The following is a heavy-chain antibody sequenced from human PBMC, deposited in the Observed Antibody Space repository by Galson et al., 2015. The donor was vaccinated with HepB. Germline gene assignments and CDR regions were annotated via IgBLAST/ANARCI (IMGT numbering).Heavy chain of an antibody. CDR2: INPSGGST. CDR3: ASRLPGSIVVVVAEYYGMDV. J-gene: IGHJ6*02. V-gene: IGHV1-46*01. Sequence: SVKVSCKASGYTFTSYYMHWVRQAPGQGLEWMGIINPSGGSTSYAQKFQGRVTMTRDTSTSTVYMELSSLRSEDTAVYYCASRLPGSIVVVVAEYYGMDVWGQGTTVTVSS. CDR1: GYTFTSYY. D-gene: IGHD2-15*01.